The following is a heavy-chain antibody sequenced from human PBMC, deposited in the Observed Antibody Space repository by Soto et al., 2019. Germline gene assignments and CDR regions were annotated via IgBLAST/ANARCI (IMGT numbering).Heavy chain of an antibody. V-gene: IGHV5-51*01. CDR1: GYTFSNFW. D-gene: IGHD6-13*01. CDR2: IYPGDYET. CDR3: ARSPRSSPYFDY. Sequence: GESLKISCQCSGYTFSNFWIAWVRQLPGKGLGWMGIIYPGDYETRYSPSFHGKVTISADRSIGTAYLQWSSLEASDSAFYFCARSPRSSPYFDYWGQGALVTVSS. J-gene: IGHJ4*02.